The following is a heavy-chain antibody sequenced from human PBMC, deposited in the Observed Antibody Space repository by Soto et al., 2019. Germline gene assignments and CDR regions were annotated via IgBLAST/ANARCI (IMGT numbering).Heavy chain of an antibody. J-gene: IGHJ4*02. D-gene: IGHD6-19*01. CDR3: AKDQTQHNNGWNYFDC. CDR1: GFTFSSYA. CDR2: ISGSGGSS. Sequence: GGSLRLSCAASGFTFSSYAMSWVRQAPGKGLEWVSSISGSGGSSSYADSVKGRFSISRDNSKNTLFLQMNSLRAEDTGVYYCAKDQTQHNNGWNYFDCWGQGTLVTVSS. V-gene: IGHV3-23*01.